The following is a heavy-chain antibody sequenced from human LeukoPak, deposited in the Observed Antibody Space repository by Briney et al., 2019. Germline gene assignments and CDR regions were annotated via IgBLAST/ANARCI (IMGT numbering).Heavy chain of an antibody. V-gene: IGHV3-23*01. Sequence: PGGSLRLSCAASGFTFSSYAMSWVRQAPGKGLEWVSGISGSGGSTYYADSVKGRFTISRDKSKSTLYVQMNSLRAEDTAVYYCAKEGVTGSYGMDVWGQGTTVTVSS. CDR1: GFTFSSYA. D-gene: IGHD1-20*01. CDR3: AKEGVTGSYGMDV. J-gene: IGHJ6*02. CDR2: ISGSGGST.